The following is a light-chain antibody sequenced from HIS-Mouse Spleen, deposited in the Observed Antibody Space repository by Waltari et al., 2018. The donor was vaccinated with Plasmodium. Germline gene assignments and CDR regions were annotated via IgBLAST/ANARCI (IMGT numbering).Light chain of an antibody. CDR2: AAS. J-gene: IGKJ2*01. CDR3: LQDYNYPYT. Sequence: QMTHSPSSLSASVGYRVTITCRASQGIRNDLGWYQQKPGKAPKLLISAASSLQSGVPSRFSGSGSGTDFTLTISSLQPEDFATYYCLQDYNYPYTFGQGTKLEIK. V-gene: IGKV1-6*01. CDR1: QGIRND.